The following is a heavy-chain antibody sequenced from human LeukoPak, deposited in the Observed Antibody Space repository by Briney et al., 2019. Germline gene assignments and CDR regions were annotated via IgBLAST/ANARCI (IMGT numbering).Heavy chain of an antibody. D-gene: IGHD6-13*01. J-gene: IGHJ4*02. Sequence: GRSLRLSCATSGFTFSNHGILWVRQAPGKGLEWVAVIWYDGSKKYYADPVKGRFTISRDNSKNTLYLQMNSLRAEDTAVYYCVRDREAGYFDYWGQGALVTVSS. CDR3: VRDREAGYFDY. CDR1: GFTFSNHG. CDR2: IWYDGSKK. V-gene: IGHV3-33*01.